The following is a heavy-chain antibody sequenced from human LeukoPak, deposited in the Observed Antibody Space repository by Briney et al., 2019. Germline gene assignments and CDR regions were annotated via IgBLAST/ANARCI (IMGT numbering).Heavy chain of an antibody. Sequence: SETLSLTCTASGGSTTGYYWTWIRQFPGGGLEWIGYVFYNGRTSYNPSLTTRVTISMDTSKTQFSLRLNSVTAADTAVYYCAKHMAVTYDAFDIWAKGQWSPSLQ. J-gene: IGHJ3*02. CDR2: VFYNGRT. CDR3: AKHMAVTYDAFDI. CDR1: GGSTTGYY. V-gene: IGHV4-59*08. D-gene: IGHD2-21*02.